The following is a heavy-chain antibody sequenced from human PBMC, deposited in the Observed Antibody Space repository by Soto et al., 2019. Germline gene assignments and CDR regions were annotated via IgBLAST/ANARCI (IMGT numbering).Heavy chain of an antibody. D-gene: IGHD4-4*01. CDR2: INSDGSRT. Sequence: LRLSCAASGFTFTDYWTHWVRQAPGKGLVWVSRINSDGSRTSYADSVTGRFTISRDNAKNTLYLQMNSLRVEDTALYYCARETYRGFYFDYWGQGTLVTVSS. J-gene: IGHJ4*02. CDR3: ARETYRGFYFDY. V-gene: IGHV3-74*01. CDR1: GFTFTDYW.